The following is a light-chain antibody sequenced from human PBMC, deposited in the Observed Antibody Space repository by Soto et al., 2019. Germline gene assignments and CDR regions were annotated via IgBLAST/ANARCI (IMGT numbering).Light chain of an antibody. CDR1: QSVSTS. CDR2: GAS. J-gene: IGKJ5*01. Sequence: EILMTQSPATLSVSPGGSATLSGRARQSVSTSLAWYQQQPGQAPRLLLFGASTRATDIPATFSGSGSGTEFTLTISSLQSEDYAVYYYQQHHHWPPITFGQGTRVDIK. CDR3: QQHHHWPPIT. V-gene: IGKV3-15*01.